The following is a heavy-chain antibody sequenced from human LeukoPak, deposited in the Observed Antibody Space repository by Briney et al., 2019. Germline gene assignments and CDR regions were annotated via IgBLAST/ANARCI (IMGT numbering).Heavy chain of an antibody. CDR2: IYYSGST. D-gene: IGHD1-7*01. Sequence: SETLSLTCTVSGGSISSYYWSWIRQPPGKGLEWIGYIYYSGSTNYNPSLKGRVTISVDTSKNQFSLKLSSVTAADTAVYYCARDNWNYGSGMDVWGQGTTVTVSS. CDR1: GGSISSYY. J-gene: IGHJ6*02. CDR3: ARDNWNYGSGMDV. V-gene: IGHV4-59*01.